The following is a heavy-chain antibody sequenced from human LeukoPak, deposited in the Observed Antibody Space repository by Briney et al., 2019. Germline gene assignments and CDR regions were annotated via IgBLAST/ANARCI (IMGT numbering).Heavy chain of an antibody. CDR2: IYYIGST. CDR1: GGSISNYY. V-gene: IGHV4-59*01. D-gene: IGHD3-9*01. CDR3: ARGGLFSTDNWFDP. Sequence: PSETLFLTCTVSGGSISNYYWNWIRQPPGSGLEWIGYIYYIGSTNYNPSLKSRVTISVDTSKNQFSLKLNSVTAADTAVYYCARGGLFSTDNWFDPWGQGTLVTVSS. J-gene: IGHJ5*02.